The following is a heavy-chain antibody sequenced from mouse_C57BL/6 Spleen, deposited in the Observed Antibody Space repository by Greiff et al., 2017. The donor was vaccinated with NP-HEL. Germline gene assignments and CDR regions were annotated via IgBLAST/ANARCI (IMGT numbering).Heavy chain of an antibody. CDR2: ISDGGSYT. V-gene: IGHV5-4*03. Sequence: DVKLVESGGGLVKPGGSLKLSCAASGFTFSSYAMSWVRQTPEKRLEWVATISDGGSYTYYPDNVKGRFTISRDNAKNNLYLQMSHLKSEDTAMYYCASPSNLDAMDYWGQGTSVTVSS. CDR1: GFTFSSYA. J-gene: IGHJ4*01. D-gene: IGHD2-10*02. CDR3: ASPSNLDAMDY.